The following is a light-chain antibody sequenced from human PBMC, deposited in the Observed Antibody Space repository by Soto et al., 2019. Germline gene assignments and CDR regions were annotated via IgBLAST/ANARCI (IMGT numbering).Light chain of an antibody. CDR1: QSIDRW. CDR2: GAS. J-gene: IGKJ4*01. Sequence: EIQLTQSPSTLAASVGDRINITCRASQSIDRWLAWYQQKPGRAPRVLISGASNLQSGVPSRFSGSGSGTDFTLTISRLEPEEFAVYYRQQFSSYPLTVGRGNKVDNK. CDR3: QQFSSYPLT. V-gene: IGKV1-5*01.